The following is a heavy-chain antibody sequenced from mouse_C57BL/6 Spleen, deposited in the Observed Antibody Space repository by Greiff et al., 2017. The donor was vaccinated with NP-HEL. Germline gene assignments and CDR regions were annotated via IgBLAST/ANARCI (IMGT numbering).Heavy chain of an antibody. D-gene: IGHD3-2*02. CDR1: GYSITSGYD. V-gene: IGHV3-1*01. CDR3: ARGDSSGPLFAY. J-gene: IGHJ3*01. Sequence: EVQLVESGPGMVKPSQSLSLTCTVTGYSITSGYDWHWIRHFPGNKLEWMGYISYSGSTNYNPSLKSRISITHDTSKNHFFLKLNSVTTEDTATYYCARGDSSGPLFAYWGQGTLVTVSA. CDR2: ISYSGST.